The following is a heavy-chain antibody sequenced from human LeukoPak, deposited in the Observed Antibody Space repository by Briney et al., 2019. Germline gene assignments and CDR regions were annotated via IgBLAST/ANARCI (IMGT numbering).Heavy chain of an antibody. CDR3: ATNSAYGSYPDS. V-gene: IGHV3-30*02. Sequence: PGRSLRPSCAASGFTFSNYGMHWARQTPGKGLQWLAFMEHDGTIKYFSDSVEGRFTISRDNSQNTLFLQLNSLRTEDTAVYYCATNSAYGSYPDSWGQGTLVTVSS. CDR1: GFTFSNYG. CDR2: MEHDGTIK. J-gene: IGHJ4*02. D-gene: IGHD6-25*01.